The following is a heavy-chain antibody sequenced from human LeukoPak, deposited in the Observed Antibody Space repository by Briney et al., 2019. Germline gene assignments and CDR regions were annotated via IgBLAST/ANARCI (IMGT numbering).Heavy chain of an antibody. CDR3: ARGYSSSWTWVDPVNDAFDI. J-gene: IGHJ3*02. CDR2: ISSSSSYI. Sequence: GGSLRLSCAASGFTFSSYSMNWVRQAPGKGLEWVSSISSSSSYIYYADSVKGRFTISRDNAKNSLYLQMNSLRAGDTAVYYCARGYSSSWTWVDPVNDAFDIWGQGTMVTVSS. D-gene: IGHD6-13*01. V-gene: IGHV3-21*01. CDR1: GFTFSSYS.